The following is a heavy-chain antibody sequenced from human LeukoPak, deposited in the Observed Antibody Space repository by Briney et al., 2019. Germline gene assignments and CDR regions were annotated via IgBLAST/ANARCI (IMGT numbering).Heavy chain of an antibody. D-gene: IGHD4-17*01. J-gene: IGHJ3*02. V-gene: IGHV4-4*02. Sequence: SETLSLTCAVSGGSISSRNWWSWVRQPPGKGLEWIGEIYHSGSTNYNPSLKSRVTISVDKSKNQFSLKLSSVTAADTAVYYCARASTTVWAFDIWGQGTMVTVSS. CDR3: ARASTTVWAFDI. CDR1: GGSISSRNW. CDR2: IYHSGST.